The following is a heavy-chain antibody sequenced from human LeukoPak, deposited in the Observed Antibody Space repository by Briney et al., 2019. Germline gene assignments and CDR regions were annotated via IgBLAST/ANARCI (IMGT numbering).Heavy chain of an antibody. CDR1: GFTFSSYW. Sequence: GGSLRLSYAASGFTFSSYWMQCVRQAPGKGLVWVSCIKSDGITNYADSVKSRFTICRDNAKNTVSLQMNSLRAEDTGVYYCARAPSEIGGYYPEYFRHWGEGTLVTVSS. CDR2: IKSDGIT. CDR3: ARAPSEIGGYYPEYFRH. V-gene: IGHV3-74*01. D-gene: IGHD3-22*01. J-gene: IGHJ1*01.